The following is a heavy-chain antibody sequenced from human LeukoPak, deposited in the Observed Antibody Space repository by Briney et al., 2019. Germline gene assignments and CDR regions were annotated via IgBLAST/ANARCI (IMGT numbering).Heavy chain of an antibody. CDR2: INPNSGGT. J-gene: IGHJ4*02. CDR3: ARAMVRGVIRRFDY. Sequence: ASVKVSCKASGYTFTGYYMHWVRQAPGQGLEWMGLINPNSGGTNYAQKFQGRVTMTRDTSIGTAYMELSRLRSDDTAVYYCARAMVRGVIRRFDYWGQGTLVTVSS. CDR1: GYTFTGYY. D-gene: IGHD3-10*01. V-gene: IGHV1-2*02.